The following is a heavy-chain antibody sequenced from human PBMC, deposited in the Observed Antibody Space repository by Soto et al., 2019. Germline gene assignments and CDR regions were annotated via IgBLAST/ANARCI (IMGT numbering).Heavy chain of an antibody. J-gene: IGHJ4*02. CDR1: GYIFTSYW. CDR3: ARLDIVGATSPFDY. Sequence: GESLKISCKGSGYIFTSYWIVWVRQIPGKGLEWMGIIYPGDSDTRYSPSFQGQVTISADKSISTAYLQWSSPKASDTAMYYCARLDIVGATSPFDYWGQGTLVTVSS. D-gene: IGHD1-26*01. V-gene: IGHV5-51*01. CDR2: IYPGDSDT.